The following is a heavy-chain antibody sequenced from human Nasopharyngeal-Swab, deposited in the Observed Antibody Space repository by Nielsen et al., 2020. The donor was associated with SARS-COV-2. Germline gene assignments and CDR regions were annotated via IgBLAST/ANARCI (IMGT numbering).Heavy chain of an antibody. CDR1: GGSFNGFY. J-gene: IGHJ6*02. D-gene: IGHD1-26*01. Sequence: SETLSLTCSVSGGSFNGFYWNWIRQPPGKGLEWIGEINHNERTNYNPSLKSRVTMLVDTSTNQVSLKLSSVTATDTAVYYCARAGRVGDAFTGLDVWGQGTTVTVSS. V-gene: IGHV4-34*01. CDR3: ARAGRVGDAFTGLDV. CDR2: INHNERT.